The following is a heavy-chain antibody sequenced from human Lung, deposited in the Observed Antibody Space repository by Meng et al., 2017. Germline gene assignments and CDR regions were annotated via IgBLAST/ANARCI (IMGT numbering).Heavy chain of an antibody. CDR3: ARDEDISAAGKLFGDY. CDR2: IDPKSGDT. Sequence: QVQLVQAGAEVKKPGASVKVPCKPSGYNFPDYWLHCVRRAPGQGLEWMGRIDPKSGDTHYAQRFQGRVTMTGDTSISTAYMELSGLRSDDTAMYYCARDEDISAAGKLFGDYWGQGTLVTVSS. J-gene: IGHJ4*02. D-gene: IGHD6-13*01. V-gene: IGHV1-2*06. CDR1: GYNFPDYW.